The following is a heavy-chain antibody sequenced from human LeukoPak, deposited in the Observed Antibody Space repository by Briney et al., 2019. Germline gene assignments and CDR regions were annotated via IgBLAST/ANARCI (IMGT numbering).Heavy chain of an antibody. CDR3: ARAGYSSGWYGGN. CDR1: GYTISSGYY. D-gene: IGHD6-13*01. Sequence: SETLSLTCDVSGYTISSGYYWGWIRQPPGKGLEWIGTIYHTGSTYYNPSLKSRVAISVDTSKNQFSLKLSSVTAADTAVYYCARAGYSSGWYGGNWGQGTLVTVSS. CDR2: IYHTGST. V-gene: IGHV4-38-2*01. J-gene: IGHJ1*01.